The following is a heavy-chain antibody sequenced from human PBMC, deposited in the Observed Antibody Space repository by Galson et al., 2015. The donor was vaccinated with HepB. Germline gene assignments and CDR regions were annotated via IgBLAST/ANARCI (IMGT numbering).Heavy chain of an antibody. CDR2: ISTTANHI. CDR3: AKDTPNPPARGWSYFDL. CDR1: GFSFSTYT. J-gene: IGHJ4*02. D-gene: IGHD2-15*01. V-gene: IGHV3-21*01. Sequence: SLRLSCAASGFSFSTYTMNWVRQAPGKRLEWVASISTTANHIYYADSVQGRFTISRDNAKNSLYLQLSSLRAEDTAVYYCAKDTPNPPARGWSYFDLWGQGTLVTVSS.